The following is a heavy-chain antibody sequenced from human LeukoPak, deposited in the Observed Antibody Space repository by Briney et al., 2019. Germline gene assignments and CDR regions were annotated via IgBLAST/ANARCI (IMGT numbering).Heavy chain of an antibody. V-gene: IGHV1-2*02. D-gene: IGHD1-14*01. CDR3: SRGGLYHGFDY. CDR1: GYTFSDYW. Sequence: ASVKVSCKASGYTFSDYWIHWVRQAPGQGLEWMGWIGPKNGGTNYAQKFRGRVTMTTDSSFTTVYMDLSRLISDDTAVYYCSRGGLYHGFDYWGQGTLVTVSS. CDR2: IGPKNGGT. J-gene: IGHJ4*02.